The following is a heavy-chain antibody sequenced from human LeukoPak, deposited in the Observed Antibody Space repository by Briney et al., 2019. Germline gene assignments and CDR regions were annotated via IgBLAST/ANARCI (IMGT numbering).Heavy chain of an antibody. J-gene: IGHJ3*02. CDR1: GYTFTSYG. CDR3: ASGVVGASTSPDAFDI. V-gene: IGHV1-18*01. Sequence: ASVKVSCKSSGYTFTSYGISWVRQAPGQGLEWMGWISAYNGNTNYAQKHQGRVTMTTDTSTSTSYMELRSLRSDDTSVYYCASGVVGASTSPDAFDIWGQGTMVTVSS. CDR2: ISAYNGNT. D-gene: IGHD1-26*01.